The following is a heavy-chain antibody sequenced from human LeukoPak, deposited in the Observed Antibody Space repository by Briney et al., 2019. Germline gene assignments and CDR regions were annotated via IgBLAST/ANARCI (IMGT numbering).Heavy chain of an antibody. J-gene: IGHJ3*02. CDR2: MNPNSGNT. V-gene: IGHV1-8*01. D-gene: IGHD3-22*01. CDR1: GYTFTSYD. CDR3: ASSLGYYYDSSGYFKNDAFDI. Sequence: ASVTVSCKASGYTFTSYDINWVRQATGQGLEWMGWMNPNSGNTGYAQKFQGRVTMTRNTSISTAYMELSSLRSEDTAVYYCASSLGYYYDSSGYFKNDAFDIWGQGTMVTVSS.